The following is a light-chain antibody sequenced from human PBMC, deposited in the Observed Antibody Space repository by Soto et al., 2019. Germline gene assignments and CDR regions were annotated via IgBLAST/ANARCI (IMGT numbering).Light chain of an antibody. V-gene: IGKV3-15*01. Sequence: EIVMTQSPATLSVPPGDRANLSCRASESVTTNLAWYEQRNGQAPSLLIHSASTRATGIPARFSGIESGTDGTLTISRLEPEDGAVYDGQQYGSPHWTFGQGTKVDIK. CDR3: QQYGSPHWT. J-gene: IGKJ1*01. CDR2: SAS. CDR1: ESVTTN.